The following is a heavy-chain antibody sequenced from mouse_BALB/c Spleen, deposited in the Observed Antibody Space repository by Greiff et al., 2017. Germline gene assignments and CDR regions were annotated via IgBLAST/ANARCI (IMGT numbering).Heavy chain of an antibody. J-gene: IGHJ2*01. V-gene: IGHV3-2*02. CDR1: GYSITSDYA. CDR2: ISYSGST. Sequence: EVQLVESGPGLVKPSQSLSLTCTVTGYSITSDYAWNWIRQFPGNKLEWMGYISYSGSTSYNPSLKSRISITRDTSKNQFFLQLNSVTTEDTATYYCARGGNYLYFDYWGQGTTLTVSS. D-gene: IGHD2-1*01. CDR3: ARGGNYLYFDY.